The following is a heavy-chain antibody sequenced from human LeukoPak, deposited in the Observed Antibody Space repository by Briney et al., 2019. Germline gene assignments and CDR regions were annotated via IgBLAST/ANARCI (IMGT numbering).Heavy chain of an antibody. Sequence: SETLSLTCTVSGGSISSSSYYWGWIRQPPGKGLEWIGSIYYSGSSYYNPSLKSRVTISVDTSKNQFSLKLSSVTAADTAVYYCSKAYSNSWYTAFDIWGQGTMVTVSS. J-gene: IGHJ3*02. CDR1: GGSISSSSYY. V-gene: IGHV4-39*01. CDR3: SKAYSNSWYTAFDI. D-gene: IGHD6-13*01. CDR2: IYYSGSS.